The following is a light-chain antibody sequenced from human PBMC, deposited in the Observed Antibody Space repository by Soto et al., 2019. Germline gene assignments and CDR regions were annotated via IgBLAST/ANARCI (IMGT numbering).Light chain of an antibody. J-gene: IGKJ2*01. V-gene: IGKV3-20*01. Sequence: DIVLTQSPGTLSLSPGERATLSCRASQSVSSSYLGWYQQKPGQAPRLLIYGGSSRATGIPDRFSGSGSGTDFTLTISRLEPEDFAVYYCQQYGSLPRTFGQGTKLEIK. CDR1: QSVSSSY. CDR2: GGS. CDR3: QQYGSLPRT.